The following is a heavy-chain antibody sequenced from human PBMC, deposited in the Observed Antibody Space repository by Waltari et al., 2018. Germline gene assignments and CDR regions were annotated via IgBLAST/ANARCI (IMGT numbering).Heavy chain of an antibody. V-gene: IGHV4-34*01. CDR3: ARVGTLRITMVRGVITPVYNWFDP. D-gene: IGHD3-10*01. CDR2: INHSGST. J-gene: IGHJ5*02. Sequence: QVQLQQWGAGLLKPSETLSLTCAVYGGSFSGYYWSCIRHPPGQGLEWLGEINHSGSTNYNPSLKSRVTISVDTSKNQFSLKLSSVTAADTAVYYCARVGTLRITMVRGVITPVYNWFDPWGQGTLVTVSS. CDR1: GGSFSGYY.